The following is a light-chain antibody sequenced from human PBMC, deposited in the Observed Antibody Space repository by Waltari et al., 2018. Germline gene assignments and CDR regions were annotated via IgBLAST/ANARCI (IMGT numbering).Light chain of an antibody. Sequence: QSALTQPASVSASPGPSITIPCPGTSSDIGAYNYVPWYQQHSGKAPKLIIFGVSDRPSGVSNRFSASKSSNTASLTISGLQAEDEADYYCASFTNTNTWVFGGGTKVTVL. V-gene: IGLV2-14*03. CDR1: SSDIGAYNY. J-gene: IGLJ3*02. CDR2: GVS. CDR3: ASFTNTNTWV.